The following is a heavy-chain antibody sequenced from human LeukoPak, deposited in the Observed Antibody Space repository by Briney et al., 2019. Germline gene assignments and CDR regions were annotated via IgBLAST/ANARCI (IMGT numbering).Heavy chain of an antibody. V-gene: IGHV1-8*03. J-gene: IGHJ5*02. D-gene: IGHD3-22*01. CDR3: ARGQEYYYDSSGPNWFDP. Sequence: ASVKVSCKASGYTFTSYDINWVRQAPGQGLEWMGWMNPNSGNTGYAQKFQGRVTITRNTSISTAYMELSSLRSEDTAVYYCARGQEYYYDSSGPNWFDPWGQGTLVTVSS. CDR2: MNPNSGNT. CDR1: GYTFTSYD.